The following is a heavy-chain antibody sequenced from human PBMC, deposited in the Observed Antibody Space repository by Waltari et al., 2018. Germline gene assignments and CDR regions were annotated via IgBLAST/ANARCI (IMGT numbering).Heavy chain of an antibody. D-gene: IGHD3-22*01. CDR2: INPDGRT. J-gene: IGHJ4*02. CDR3: ARDRECFTMNCHDESDF. V-gene: IGHV1-46*01. Sequence: QVQLVQSGAEVKKPGASVQVSCKTSGYSFTNYYIHWVRQAPGKGLEWMGIINPDGRTVYAQKFQGRVIMTSDTSTTTVYMGLSSLRSEDTAVYYCARDRECFTMNCHDESDFWGQGTRVTVSA. CDR1: GYSFTNYY.